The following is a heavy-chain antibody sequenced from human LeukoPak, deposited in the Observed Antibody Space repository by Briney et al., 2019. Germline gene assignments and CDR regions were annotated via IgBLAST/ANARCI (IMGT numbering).Heavy chain of an antibody. CDR2: IIPILGIA. J-gene: IGHJ5*02. V-gene: IGHV1-69*04. CDR1: GGTFSSYA. D-gene: IGHD3/OR15-3a*01. Sequence: SVKVSCKASGGTFSSYAISWVRQAPGQGLEWMGRIIPILGIANYAQKFQGRVTITADKSTSTAYMELSSLRSEDTAVYYCASGPLQFPWFDPWGQGTLVTVSS. CDR3: ASGPLQFPWFDP.